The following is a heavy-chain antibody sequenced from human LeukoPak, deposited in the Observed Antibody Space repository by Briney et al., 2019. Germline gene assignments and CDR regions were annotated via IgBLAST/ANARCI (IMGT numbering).Heavy chain of an antibody. CDR1: GFTFSSYG. CDR3: AKYYDFWSGYSQHYYYMDV. CDR2: IRYDGSNK. J-gene: IGHJ6*03. Sequence: GRSLRLSCAASGFTFSSYGMHWVRQAPGKGLEWVAFIRYDGSNKYYADSVKGRFTISRDNSKNTLYLQMNSLRAEDTAVYYCAKYYDFWSGYSQHYYYMDVWGKGTTVTVSS. V-gene: IGHV3-30*02. D-gene: IGHD3-3*01.